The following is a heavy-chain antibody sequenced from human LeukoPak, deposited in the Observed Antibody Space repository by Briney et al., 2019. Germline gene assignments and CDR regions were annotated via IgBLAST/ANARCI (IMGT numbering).Heavy chain of an antibody. CDR2: VGGSRGGT. Sequence: GGSLSLSCAVSGFHLSSYAMSWVRQAPGKGLDWVSVVGGSRGGTHYADSMKGRFTISRENSKNMMYMKMNSMRAEDTAVYYCAKFERWSTHDYWGQGTLVTVSS. CDR1: GFHLSSYA. J-gene: IGHJ4*02. CDR3: AKFERWSTHDY. D-gene: IGHD1-1*01. V-gene: IGHV3-23*01.